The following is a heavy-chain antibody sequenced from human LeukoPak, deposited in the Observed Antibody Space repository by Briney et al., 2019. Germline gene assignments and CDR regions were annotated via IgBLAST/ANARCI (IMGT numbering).Heavy chain of an antibody. V-gene: IGHV1-69*13. J-gene: IGHJ4*02. Sequence: SVKVSCKASGGTFSSYAISWVRQAPGQGLEWMGGIIPIFGTANYAQKFQGRVTITADESTSTAHMELSSLRSEDTAVYYCARDLRPHCSGGSCYTLDYWGQGTLVTVSS. CDR1: GGTFSSYA. CDR3: ARDLRPHCSGGSCYTLDY. CDR2: IIPIFGTA. D-gene: IGHD2-15*01.